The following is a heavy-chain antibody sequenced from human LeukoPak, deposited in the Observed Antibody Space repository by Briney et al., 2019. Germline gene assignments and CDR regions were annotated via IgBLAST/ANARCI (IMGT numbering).Heavy chain of an antibody. CDR2: IYGSGIT. J-gene: IGHJ6*03. Sequence: ASETLSLTCTVSGGSIISNYWSWIRQSAGTGLEWIGRIYGSGITDYNPSLKSRVTMSLDTSRKQFSLRLTSVTAADTAFYYYARLKFYDSTGYSPGYYMDVWGKGTTVSVFS. D-gene: IGHD3-22*01. CDR1: GGSIISNY. CDR3: ARLKFYDSTGYSPGYYMDV. V-gene: IGHV4-4*07.